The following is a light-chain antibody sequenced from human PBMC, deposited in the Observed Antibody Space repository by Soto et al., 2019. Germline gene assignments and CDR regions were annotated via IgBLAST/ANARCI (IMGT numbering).Light chain of an antibody. Sequence: DIQMTQSPSTLCASVGDTVTVTCRASQSVSGWLAWYQQTPGEAPKILIYDASALQRGVPSRFRGSGSGTEFTLPISRLQPDDFETYYCQQYNSYSWTFGQGTKVDIK. J-gene: IGKJ1*01. CDR2: DAS. V-gene: IGKV1-5*01. CDR3: QQYNSYSWT. CDR1: QSVSGW.